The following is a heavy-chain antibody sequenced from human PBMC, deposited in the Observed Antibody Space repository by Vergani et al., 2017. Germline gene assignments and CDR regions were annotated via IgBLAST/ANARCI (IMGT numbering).Heavy chain of an antibody. CDR1: GFSFRGHG. D-gene: IGHD2/OR15-2a*01. CDR3: AKDLSYSTTCPHFDS. Sequence: QAHLVESGGGVVQPGRYLRLYCVASGFSFRGHGMQWVRQAPGKGLEWVSMISYYGDRRDYDDFAKERFTISSDRSKTVYLQMNSLRVEDTAMYFCAKDLSYSTTCPHFDSRVQGTLVTVSS. V-gene: IGHV3-30*18. J-gene: IGHJ4*02. CDR2: ISYYGDRR.